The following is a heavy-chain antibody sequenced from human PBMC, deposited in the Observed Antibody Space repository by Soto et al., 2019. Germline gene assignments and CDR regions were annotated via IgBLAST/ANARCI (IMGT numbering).Heavy chain of an antibody. J-gene: IGHJ4*02. CDR3: ARLPTKEFDQ. CDR2: ISSSSSYI. Sequence: GSLRLSCAASGFTFSTYKMNWVRQAPGKGLEWVSSISSSSSYIYYADSVKGRFTISRDNAKNSLYLQMNSLRAEDTAVYYCARLPTKEFDQWGQGTLVTVSS. CDR1: GFTFSTYK. V-gene: IGHV3-21*01.